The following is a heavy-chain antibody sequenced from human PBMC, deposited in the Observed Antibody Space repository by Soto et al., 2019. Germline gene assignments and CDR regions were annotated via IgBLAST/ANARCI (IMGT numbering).Heavy chain of an antibody. J-gene: IGHJ3*02. Sequence: EVQLVESGGGLVPPGGSLRLSCAASGFTVSSKYMNWVRQAPGTGLQWVSVINSGGNTYYAESVKGRFTISRDNSKNTLYLQMNNLRADDTAVYYCARGDCKGGGCYPLVSHGFDIWGQGTMVTVSS. CDR3: ARGDCKGGGCYPLVSHGFDI. D-gene: IGHD2-8*02. V-gene: IGHV3-66*01. CDR2: INSGGNT. CDR1: GFTVSSKY.